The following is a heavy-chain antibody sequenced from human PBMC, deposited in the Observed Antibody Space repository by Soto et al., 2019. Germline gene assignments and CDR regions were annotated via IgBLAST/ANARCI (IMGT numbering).Heavy chain of an antibody. V-gene: IGHV3-23*01. Sequence: GGSLRLSCAASGFTFSSYAMSWVRQAPGKGLEWVSAISGSGGSTYYADSVKGRFTISRDNSKNTLYLQMNSPRAEDTAVYYCAKGSGYDYYYYYYMDVWGKGTTVTVSS. CDR2: ISGSGGST. CDR3: AKGSGYDYYYYYYMDV. J-gene: IGHJ6*03. CDR1: GFTFSSYA. D-gene: IGHD5-12*01.